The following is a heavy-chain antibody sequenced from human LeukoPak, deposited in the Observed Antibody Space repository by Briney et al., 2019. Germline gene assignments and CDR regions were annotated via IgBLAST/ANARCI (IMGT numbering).Heavy chain of an antibody. CDR1: GYTFTGYY. V-gene: IGHV1-2*06. D-gene: IGHD1-26*01. CDR3: ARDNDRRPIVGATTFPNEFDY. J-gene: IGHJ4*02. CDR2: INPSTGGT. Sequence: GASVKVSCKPSGYTFTGYYLHWLRQAPGQGLEWMGRINPSTGGTNYAQNFQGRVTMTREASISTAYMELSRLTSDDTTVYYCARDNDRRPIVGATTFPNEFDYWGQGTLVTVSS.